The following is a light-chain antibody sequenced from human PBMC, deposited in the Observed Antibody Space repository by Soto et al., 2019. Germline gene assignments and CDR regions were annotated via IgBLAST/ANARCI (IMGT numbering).Light chain of an antibody. CDR2: DVS. V-gene: IGLV2-14*03. CDR3: SSYTTSNTRQIV. CDR1: SSDVGGYNY. Sequence: QSALTQPASVSGSPGQSITISCTGTSSDVGGYNYVSWYQHHPGKAPKLMIYDVSNRPSGVSNRLSGSKSGNTASLTISGLQPEDEADYYCSSYTTSNTRQIVSGTGTKVTVL. J-gene: IGLJ1*01.